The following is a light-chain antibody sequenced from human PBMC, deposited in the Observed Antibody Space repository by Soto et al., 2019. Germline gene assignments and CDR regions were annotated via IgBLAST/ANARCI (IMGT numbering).Light chain of an antibody. CDR3: CSDTSGSTYV. Sequence: QSVLTQPASVSGAPGQSITISYTGTSSDVGSYNLVTWYQHHPGKAPKLLIYDVSKWPSGVSHRFSGSKSGNTASLTIFGHAAEDEADYYCCSDTSGSTYVFGTGTKLTVL. CDR2: DVS. J-gene: IGLJ1*01. V-gene: IGLV2-23*02. CDR1: SSDVGSYNL.